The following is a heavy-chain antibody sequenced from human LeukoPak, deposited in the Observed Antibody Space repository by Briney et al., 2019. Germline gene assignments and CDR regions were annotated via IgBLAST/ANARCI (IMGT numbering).Heavy chain of an antibody. V-gene: IGHV1-69*05. D-gene: IGHD6-13*01. CDR1: GGTLISYA. Sequence: ASVKLSCKSSGGTLISYAISWVRQAPGQGLEWMGGIIPIFGTANYAQKFQGRVTITTDESTSTAYMELSSLRSEDTAVYYCARDGVAAAGYYYYYMDVWGKGTAVTVSS. J-gene: IGHJ6*03. CDR2: IIPIFGTA. CDR3: ARDGVAAAGYYYYYMDV.